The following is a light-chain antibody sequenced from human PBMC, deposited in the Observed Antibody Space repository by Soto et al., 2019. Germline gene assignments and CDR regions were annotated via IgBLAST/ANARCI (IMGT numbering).Light chain of an antibody. Sequence: SPGTLSFSPGERATLSCRASQSVSSSYLAWYQQKPGQAPRLLIYGASSRATGIPDRFSGSGSGTDLTLTISRLEPEDFAVYYCQQYGSSRTTFGQGTRLEIK. CDR1: QSVSSSY. CDR3: QQYGSSRTT. J-gene: IGKJ5*01. V-gene: IGKV3-20*01. CDR2: GAS.